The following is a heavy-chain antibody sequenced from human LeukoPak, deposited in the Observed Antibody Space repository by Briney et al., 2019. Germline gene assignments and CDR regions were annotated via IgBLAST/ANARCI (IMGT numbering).Heavy chain of an antibody. D-gene: IGHD6-6*01. CDR2: IYYSGST. J-gene: IGHJ2*01. V-gene: IGHV4-59*08. CDR1: GGSISSYY. Sequence: SETLSLTCTVSGGSISSYYWSWIRQPPGKGLEWIGYIYYSGSTNYNPSLKSRVTISVDASKNQFSLKLSSVTAADTAVYYCARHVSSRGYWYFDLWRRGALVTVSS. CDR3: ARHVSSRGYWYFDL.